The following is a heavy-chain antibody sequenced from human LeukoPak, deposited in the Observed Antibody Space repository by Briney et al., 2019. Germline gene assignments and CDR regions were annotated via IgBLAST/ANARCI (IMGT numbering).Heavy chain of an antibody. Sequence: ASVKVSCKASGYTFTDYYVHWVRQAPGQGLEWMGWINPKNGGPNFAQKFQGRVTMTRDTSISTAYMELTSLRSDGTAVYYCARLGPVIRGESDSWGQGALVTVSS. V-gene: IGHV1-2*02. D-gene: IGHD3-10*01. CDR2: INPKNGGP. CDR1: GYTFTDYY. J-gene: IGHJ4*02. CDR3: ARLGPVIRGESDS.